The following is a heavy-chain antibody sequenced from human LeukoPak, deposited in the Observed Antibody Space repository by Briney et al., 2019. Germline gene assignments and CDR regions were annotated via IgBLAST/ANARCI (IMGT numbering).Heavy chain of an antibody. CDR3: ARVGTYGSGSYLSWLDY. Sequence: SETLSLTCAVSGGSISSYYWSWIRQPPGKGLEWIGYIYYSGSTNYNPSLKSRVTISVDTSKNQFSLKLSSVTAADTAVYYCARVGTYGSGSYLSWLDYWGQGTLVTVSS. J-gene: IGHJ4*02. V-gene: IGHV4-59*01. CDR1: GGSISSYY. D-gene: IGHD3-10*01. CDR2: IYYSGST.